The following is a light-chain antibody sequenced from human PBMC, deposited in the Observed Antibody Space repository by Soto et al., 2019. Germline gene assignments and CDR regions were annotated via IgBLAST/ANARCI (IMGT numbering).Light chain of an antibody. J-gene: IGKJ1*01. CDR3: QQCVSSRRP. CDR1: QSVSSSY. V-gene: IGKV3-20*01. CDR2: GAS. Sequence: EIVLTQSPGTLSLSPWERATLACRASQSVSSSYLAWYQQKPGQAPRLLIYGASSRATGIPDRFSGGGSGTECPLSISRLEPADLAGYYCQQCVSSRRPFGQGTKEELK.